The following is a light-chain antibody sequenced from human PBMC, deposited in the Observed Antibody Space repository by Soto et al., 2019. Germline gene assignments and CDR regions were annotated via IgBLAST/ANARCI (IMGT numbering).Light chain of an antibody. J-gene: IGKJ2*01. CDR2: GAS. CDR3: QQYNNRYT. Sequence: EIVMTQSPATLSVSPGERATLSCRASQSVSSNLAWYQQKPGQAPRLLIHGASTRATGIPARFSGSGSGTDFTLTISSLQPEDFAVYYCQQYNNRYTFGQGTKLEIK. V-gene: IGKV3-15*01. CDR1: QSVSSN.